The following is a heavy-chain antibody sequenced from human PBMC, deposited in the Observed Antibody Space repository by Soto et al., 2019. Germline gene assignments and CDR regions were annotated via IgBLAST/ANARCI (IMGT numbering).Heavy chain of an antibody. CDR3: ARTPPPDIVLMVYAILSDAAFDI. D-gene: IGHD2-8*01. CDR2: ISAYNGNT. Sequence: QVQLVQSGAEVKKPGASVKVSCKASGYTFTSYGISWVRQAPGQGLEWMGWISAYNGNTNYAQKLQGRVTMTTDTCTITVYMDLRSLRSDVTAMYYCARTPPPDIVLMVYAILSDAAFDIWGQGTMVTVSS. CDR1: GYTFTSYG. J-gene: IGHJ3*02. V-gene: IGHV1-18*01.